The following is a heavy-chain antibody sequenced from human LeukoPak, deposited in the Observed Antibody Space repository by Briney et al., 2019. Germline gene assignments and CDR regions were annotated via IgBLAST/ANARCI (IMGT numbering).Heavy chain of an antibody. CDR3: VRNAAHITMTVVVTDDAFDI. J-gene: IGHJ3*02. D-gene: IGHD3-22*01. V-gene: IGHV3-21*01. CDR2: ISSSSSYI. Sequence: GGSLRLSCAASGFTFSSYSMNWVRQAPGKGLEWVSSISSSSSYIYYADSVKGRFTISRDNAKNSLYLQMNSLRAEDTAVYYCVRNAAHITMTVVVTDDAFDIWGQGTMVTVSS. CDR1: GFTFSSYS.